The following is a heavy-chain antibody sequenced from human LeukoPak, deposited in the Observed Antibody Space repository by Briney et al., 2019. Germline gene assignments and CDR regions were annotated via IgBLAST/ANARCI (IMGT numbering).Heavy chain of an antibody. CDR1: GYSFDNYW. CDR3: ARHYYGSGSYSHFDY. Sequence: GESLRISCKGSGYSFDNYWITWLRQMPGKGLEWMGKIDLSDSYTNYSPSFQGHVTISADKSISTAYLQWSGLKASDSAMYYCARHYYGSGSYSHFDYWGQGTLVTVSS. V-gene: IGHV5-10-1*01. D-gene: IGHD3-10*01. J-gene: IGHJ4*02. CDR2: IDLSDSYT.